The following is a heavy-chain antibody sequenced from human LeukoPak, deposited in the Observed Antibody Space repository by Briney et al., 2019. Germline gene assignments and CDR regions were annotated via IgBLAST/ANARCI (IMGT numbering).Heavy chain of an antibody. Sequence: SETLSLTCTVSGGSISNYYWSWIRQPPGKGLKWTGYIYYNGSTIYNPSLENRLTISVDTSKNQFSLKLSSVTAADTAVYYCARQKGVAGREAVDYWGQGTLVTVSS. J-gene: IGHJ4*02. CDR2: IYYNGST. CDR3: ARQKGVAGREAVDY. D-gene: IGHD6-19*01. CDR1: GGSISNYY. V-gene: IGHV4-59*08.